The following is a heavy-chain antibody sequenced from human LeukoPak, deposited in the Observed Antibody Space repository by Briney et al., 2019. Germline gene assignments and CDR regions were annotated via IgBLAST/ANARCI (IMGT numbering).Heavy chain of an antibody. D-gene: IGHD2-21*02. J-gene: IGHJ4*02. V-gene: IGHV1-2*02. Sequence: ASVKVSCKASGYRFISNYIQWVRQAPGLGPEWMGWMHPGNGNTRYAEKFQGRVTMTRDTSINTAYLDLSSLRSDDTAVYYCAREGSYCVGGDCYSFDFWGQGTLITVSS. CDR2: MHPGNGNT. CDR3: AREGSYCVGGDCYSFDF. CDR1: GYRFISNY.